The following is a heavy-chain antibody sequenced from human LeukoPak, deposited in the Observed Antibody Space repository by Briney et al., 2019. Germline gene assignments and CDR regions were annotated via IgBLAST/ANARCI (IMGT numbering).Heavy chain of an antibody. CDR3: AKSGIEAAGSLVYFDY. CDR1: GFTFSSYG. V-gene: IGHV3-30*18. J-gene: IGHJ4*02. CDR2: ISYDGSNK. D-gene: IGHD6-13*01. Sequence: PGRSLRLSCAASGFTFSSYGMHWVRQAPGKGLEFVAVISYDGSNKYYTDSVKGRFTISRDNSKNTLYLQMNSLRAEDTAVYYCAKSGIEAAGSLVYFDYWGQGTLVTASS.